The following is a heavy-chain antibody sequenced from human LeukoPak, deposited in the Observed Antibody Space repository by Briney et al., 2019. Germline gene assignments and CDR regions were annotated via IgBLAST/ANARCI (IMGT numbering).Heavy chain of an antibody. CDR2: IIPIFGIA. D-gene: IGHD4-11*01. CDR3: SRDLYTVTALGRGRGWFDP. V-gene: IGHV1-69*04. Sequence: SVKVSRKASGGTFSSYAISWVRQAPAQGLEWMGRIIPIFGIANYAQMFQGRVPITADKSTSTAYMELSSLRSEDTAVYYCSRDLYTVTALGRGRGWFDPWGQGTLVTVSS. CDR1: GGTFSSYA. J-gene: IGHJ5*02.